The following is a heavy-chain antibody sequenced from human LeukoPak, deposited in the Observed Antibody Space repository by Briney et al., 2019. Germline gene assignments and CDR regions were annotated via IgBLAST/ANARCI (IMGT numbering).Heavy chain of an antibody. V-gene: IGHV3-53*01. CDR2: IYSGGST. CDR1: GFTVSSNY. Sequence: GGSLRLSCAASGFTVSSNYMSWVRQAPGKGLEWVSVIYSGGSTYYADSVKGRFTISRDNAKNTLYLQVDSLRAEDTAVYYCARGRHLYSYAYDYYMDVWGKGTTVTISS. J-gene: IGHJ6*03. CDR3: ARGRHLYSYAYDYYMDV. D-gene: IGHD5-18*01.